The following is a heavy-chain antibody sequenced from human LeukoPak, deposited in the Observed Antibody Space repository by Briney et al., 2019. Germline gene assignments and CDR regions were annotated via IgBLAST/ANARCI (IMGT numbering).Heavy chain of an antibody. CDR2: ISGSGGST. D-gene: IGHD3-16*02. V-gene: IGHV3-23*01. J-gene: IGHJ4*02. CDR1: GFTVRSNY. CDR3: AKDTSYYFDY. Sequence: GGSLRLSCAASGFTVRSNYMNWVRQAPGKGLEWVSAISGSGGSTYYADSVKGRFTISRDNSKNTLYLQMNSLRAEDTAVYYCAKDTSYYFDYWGQGTLVTVSS.